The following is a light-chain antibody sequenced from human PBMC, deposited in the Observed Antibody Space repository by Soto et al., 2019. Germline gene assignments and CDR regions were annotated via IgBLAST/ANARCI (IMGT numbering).Light chain of an antibody. J-gene: IGLJ2*01. CDR1: SSDVGGYNY. CDR3: SSYTSSSTRV. CDR2: DVS. V-gene: IGLV2-14*01. Sequence: QSALTQPASVSGSPGQSITISCTGTSSDVGGYNYVSWYQQHPGKAPKLMIYDVSNRPSGVSNRFSGSKSGNTASLTISGLQAEDEADYYGSSYTSSSTRVFGEGSQLTVL.